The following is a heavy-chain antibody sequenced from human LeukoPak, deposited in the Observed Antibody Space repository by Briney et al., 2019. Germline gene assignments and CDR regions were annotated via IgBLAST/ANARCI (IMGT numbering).Heavy chain of an antibody. CDR1: GFTFSSYS. Sequence: GGSLRLSCAASGFTFSSYSMNWVRQAPGKGLEWVSSISSSSSFIYYADSVKGRFTISRDNAKNSLYLQMNSLRAEDTAVYYCARRVAVGNYFDPWGQGTLVTVSS. J-gene: IGHJ5*02. CDR3: ARRVAVGNYFDP. D-gene: IGHD4-11*01. CDR2: ISSSSSFI. V-gene: IGHV3-21*01.